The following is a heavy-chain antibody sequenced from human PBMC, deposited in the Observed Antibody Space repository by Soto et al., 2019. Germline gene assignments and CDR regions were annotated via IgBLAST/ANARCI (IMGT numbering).Heavy chain of an antibody. J-gene: IGHJ4*02. D-gene: IGHD3-22*01. CDR1: GGSVSSGSYY. CDR2: IYYSGST. V-gene: IGHV4-61*01. CDR3: ARARDYDSSGYYYGPFVDY. Sequence: SETLSLTCTVSGGSVSSGSYYWSWIRQPPGKGLEWIGYIYYSGSTNYNPSLKSRVTISVDTSKNQFSLKLSSVTAADTAVYYCARARDYDSSGYYYGPFVDYWGQGTLVTVSS.